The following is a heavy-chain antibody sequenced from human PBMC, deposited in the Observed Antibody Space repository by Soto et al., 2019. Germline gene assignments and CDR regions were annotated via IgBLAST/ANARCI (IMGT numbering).Heavy chain of an antibody. D-gene: IGHD2-2*01. CDR2: ISSSGSTI. CDR1: GFTFSDYY. V-gene: IGHV3-11*01. Sequence: GSLRLSCAASGFTFSDYYMSWIRQAPGKGLEWVSYISSSGSTIYYADSVKGRFTISRDNAKNSLYLQMNSLRAEDTAVYYCARRAYCSSTSCYLPPYYYGMDVWGQGTTVTVSS. J-gene: IGHJ6*02. CDR3: ARRAYCSSTSCYLPPYYYGMDV.